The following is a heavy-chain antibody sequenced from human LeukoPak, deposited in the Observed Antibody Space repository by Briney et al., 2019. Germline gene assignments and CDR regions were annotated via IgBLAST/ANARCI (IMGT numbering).Heavy chain of an antibody. CDR2: IIPIFGTA. V-gene: IGHV1-69*05. CDR1: GGTFSSYA. Sequence: SVKVSCKASGGTFSSYAISWVRQAPGQGLEWMGGIIPIFGTANYAQKFQGRVTITTDESTSTAYMELSSLRSEDTAVYYCARALYCSGGSSYRKYAFDIWGQGTMVTVSS. CDR3: ARALYCSGGSSYRKYAFDI. J-gene: IGHJ3*02. D-gene: IGHD2-15*01.